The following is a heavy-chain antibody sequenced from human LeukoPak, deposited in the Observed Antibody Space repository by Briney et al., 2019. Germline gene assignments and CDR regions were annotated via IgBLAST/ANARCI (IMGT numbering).Heavy chain of an antibody. V-gene: IGHV3-21*01. CDR3: ARVSTLYGSGGGSDDY. D-gene: IGHD3-10*01. J-gene: IGHJ4*02. Sequence: GGPLRLSCAASGFTFSAYDMNWVHQTRGGGLEWVSTFSGSSRTINYADSVKGRFTISRDNAKHSLYLQMNGLRAEDTAVYYWARVSTLYGSGGGSDDYWGQGTLVTVSS. CDR1: GFTFSAYD. CDR2: FSGSSRTI.